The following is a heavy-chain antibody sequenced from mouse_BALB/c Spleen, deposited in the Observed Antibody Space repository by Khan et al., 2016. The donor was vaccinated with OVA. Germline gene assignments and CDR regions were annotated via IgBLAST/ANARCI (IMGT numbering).Heavy chain of an antibody. CDR2: INPSNIYT. CDR3: SSAGPYPCNCGAWFAY. D-gene: IGHD2-1*01. Sequence: QVQLKESGAELARPGASVKMSCKAAGYTFTSYTIHWVKQRPGQGLEWIGYINPSNIYTNYNQKFRDKATLTADKSYRTAYIQLSSLTSEDSAVYYCSSAGPYPCNCGAWFAYWGQGTLVTVSA. V-gene: IGHV1-4*01. J-gene: IGHJ3*01. CDR1: GYTFTSYT.